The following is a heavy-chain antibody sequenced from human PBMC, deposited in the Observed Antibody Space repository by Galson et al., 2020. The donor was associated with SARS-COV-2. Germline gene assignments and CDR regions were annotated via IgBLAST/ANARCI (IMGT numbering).Heavy chain of an antibody. CDR3: ARRKYYNYYMDV. V-gene: IGHV4-39*01. CDR2: ISYSGST. CDR1: AGSISPSSDY. J-gene: IGHJ6*03. Sequence: SETLSLTCPVSAGSISPSSDYWGWIRQPPGKGLEWIATISYSGSTYYNPSLKSRVMISVDKSKNQFSLKMSSVTAADTAVYYCARRKYYNYYMDVWGKGTTVTISS.